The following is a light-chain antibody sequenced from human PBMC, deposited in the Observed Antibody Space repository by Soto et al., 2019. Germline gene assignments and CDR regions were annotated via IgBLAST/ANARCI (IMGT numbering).Light chain of an antibody. J-gene: IGKJ1*01. CDR1: QSISRL. Sequence: DIQMTQSPSTLSASVGDRVTITCRASQSISRLLAWYQQKPGKAPKLLIFDGSTLKTGVPSRFSGSGSGTEFTLTIGSLQPDDFATYYCQQYKSYSRMFGQGTKLDIK. CDR2: DGS. CDR3: QQYKSYSRM. V-gene: IGKV1-5*01.